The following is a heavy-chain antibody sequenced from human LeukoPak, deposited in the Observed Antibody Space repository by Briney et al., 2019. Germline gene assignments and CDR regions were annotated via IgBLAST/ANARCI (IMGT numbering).Heavy chain of an antibody. CDR1: GLTYSNND. J-gene: IGHJ4*02. CDR2: TSDGGGTT. Sequence: GGSLRPSCAASGLTYSNNDMRWVRQAPGKGLEWVSGTSDGGGTTYYADSVKGRITISRDNSKNTLYLQMSSLRVEDTAVYYCARKYASGTYPLDYWGQGTLVTVSS. D-gene: IGHD3-10*01. CDR3: ARKYASGTYPLDY. V-gene: IGHV3-23*01.